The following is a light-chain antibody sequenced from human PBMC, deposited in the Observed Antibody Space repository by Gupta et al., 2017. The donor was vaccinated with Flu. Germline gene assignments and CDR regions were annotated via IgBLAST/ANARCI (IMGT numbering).Light chain of an antibody. CDR3: QQYKNWPPIP. CDR1: QSVSNN. CDR2: GVS. J-gene: IGKJ4*01. Sequence: EIVMTQSPATLSVSPGERATGSCRASQSVSNNLGWYKQKPSQAPRLLMYGVSIRDTGITARFGGSGYGRHFPLTISSRQSEDFAGYYCQQYKNWPPIPFGGGTXVEIK. V-gene: IGKV3-15*01.